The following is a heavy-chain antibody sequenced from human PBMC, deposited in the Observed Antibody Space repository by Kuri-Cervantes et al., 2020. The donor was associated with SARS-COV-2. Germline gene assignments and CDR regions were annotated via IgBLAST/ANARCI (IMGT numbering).Heavy chain of an antibody. CDR1: GGSISSYF. D-gene: IGHD6-19*01. CDR2: IYSSGST. CDR3: ARDVKGYNSGWYSWYFDL. J-gene: IGHJ2*01. Sequence: SETLSLTCTVSGGSISSYFWSWIRQPPGKGLEWIGYIYSSGSTNYNPSLESRITISIDTSKNQFSLKLSSVTAADTAVYYCARDVKGYNSGWYSWYFDLWGRGALVTVSS. V-gene: IGHV4-59*01.